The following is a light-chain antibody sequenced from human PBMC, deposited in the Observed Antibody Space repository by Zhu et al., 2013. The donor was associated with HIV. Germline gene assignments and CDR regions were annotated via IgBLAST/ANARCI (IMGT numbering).Light chain of an antibody. CDR2: GAS. V-gene: IGKV3-20*01. J-gene: IGKJ3*01. CDR3: QHVNENAA. Sequence: EIVLTQSPGTLSLSPGERATLSCRASQSVSSSYLAWYQQKPGQPPRLLIYGASSRATGIPDRFSGSGSGTEFTLTITSLQPEDFATYYCQHVNENAAFGPGTKVDV. CDR1: QSVSSSY.